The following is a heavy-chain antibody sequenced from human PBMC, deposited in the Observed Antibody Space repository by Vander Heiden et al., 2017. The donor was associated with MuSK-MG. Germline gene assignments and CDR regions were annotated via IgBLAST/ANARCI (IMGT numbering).Heavy chain of an antibody. CDR3: ARVRGTTHYYYGMDV. Sequence: VQLVESGGGLVQPAGSLRLSCAASGSTFSSYWMHWLRRAPGKGVVCVSRINSDWSSTSYADSVKGRFTISRDNAKNTLYLQMNSLRAEETAVYYCARVRGTTHYYYGMDVWGQGTTVTVSS. J-gene: IGHJ6*02. CDR2: INSDWSST. V-gene: IGHV3-74*01. D-gene: IGHD3-16*01. CDR1: GSTFSSYW.